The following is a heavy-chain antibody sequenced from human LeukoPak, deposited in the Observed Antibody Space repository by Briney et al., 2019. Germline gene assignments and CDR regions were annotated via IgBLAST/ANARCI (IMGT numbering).Heavy chain of an antibody. CDR3: ARDRIGVVVTPSFDY. CDR2: ISAYNGNT. CDR1: GYTFTGYY. V-gene: IGHV1-18*04. D-gene: IGHD2-21*02. Sequence: ASVKVSCKASGYTFTGYYMRWVRQAPGQGLEWMGWISAYNGNTNYAQKLQGRVTMTTDTSTSTAYMELRSLRSDDTAVYYCARDRIGVVVTPSFDYWGQGTLVTVSS. J-gene: IGHJ4*02.